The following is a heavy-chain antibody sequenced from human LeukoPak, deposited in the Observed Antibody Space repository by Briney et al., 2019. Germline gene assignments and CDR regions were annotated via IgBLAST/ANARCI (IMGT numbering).Heavy chain of an antibody. CDR3: ARSEDYCSGGSCYAH. CDR1: GFTFSNYW. Sequence: GGSLRLSCAASGFTFSNYWMSWVRQAPGKGLEWVANIKQDGSEEYYVDSVKGRFTISRDNAKNSLFLQMNSLRAEGTAVYYCARSEDYCSGGSCYAHWGQGILVTVSS. J-gene: IGHJ4*02. CDR2: IKQDGSEE. D-gene: IGHD2-15*01. V-gene: IGHV3-7*01.